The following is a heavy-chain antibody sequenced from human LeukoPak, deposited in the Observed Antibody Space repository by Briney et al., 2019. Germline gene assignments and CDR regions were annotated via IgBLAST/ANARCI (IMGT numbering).Heavy chain of an antibody. D-gene: IGHD2-2*01. CDR2: IYYSGST. Sequence: SETLSLTCTVSGGFISISSYYWGWIRQPPGKGLEWIGSIYYSGSTYYNPSLKSRVTISVDTSKNQFSLKLSSVTAADTAVYYCARQLGYCSSTSCYADKVDYWGQGTLVTVSS. CDR1: GGFISISSYY. CDR3: ARQLGYCSSTSCYADKVDY. J-gene: IGHJ4*02. V-gene: IGHV4-39*01.